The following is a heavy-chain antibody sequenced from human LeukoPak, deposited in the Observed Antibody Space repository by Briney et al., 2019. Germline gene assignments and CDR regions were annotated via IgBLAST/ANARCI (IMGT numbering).Heavy chain of an antibody. D-gene: IGHD2-2*01. CDR3: ARAFSTSWYDAFDI. V-gene: IGHV3-33*01. Sequence: PGGSLRLSCAASGFTFSSFGMHWVRQAPGKGLEWVAVIWYDGTNEYYAESVKGRFTISRDNSQSTLYLLMNSLRAEDTAVYYCARAFSTSWYDAFDIWGQGTMVTVSS. CDR2: IWYDGTNE. J-gene: IGHJ3*02. CDR1: GFTFSSFG.